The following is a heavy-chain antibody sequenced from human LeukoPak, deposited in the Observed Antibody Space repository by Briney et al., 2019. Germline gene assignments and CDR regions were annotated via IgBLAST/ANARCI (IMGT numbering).Heavy chain of an antibody. J-gene: IGHJ4*02. CDR1: GGSISSTNYY. V-gene: IGHV4-39*07. Sequence: PSETLSLTCTVSGGSISSTNYYWGWIRQPPGKGLEWIGSIYYSGSTNYNPSLKSRVTISVDTSKNQFSLKLSSVTAADTAVYYCARALPEYDYVWGSYRAWYFDYWGQGTLVTVSS. D-gene: IGHD3-16*02. CDR2: IYYSGST. CDR3: ARALPEYDYVWGSYRAWYFDY.